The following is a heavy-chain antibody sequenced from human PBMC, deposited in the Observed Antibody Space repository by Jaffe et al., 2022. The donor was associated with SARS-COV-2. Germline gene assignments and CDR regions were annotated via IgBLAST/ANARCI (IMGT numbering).Heavy chain of an antibody. Sequence: EAHLLESGGGLGQPGGSLGLSCAASGFTFSSQVMSWVRQAPGKGLEWVSSISGSGRSIYYADSVRGRFTISRDNSKNTVSLQMNSLSAEDTAIYYCANLGSTPEYWGQGTLVTVSS. CDR2: ISGSGRSI. J-gene: IGHJ4*02. CDR1: GFTFSSQV. V-gene: IGHV3-23*01. D-gene: IGHD2-2*01. CDR3: ANLGSTPEY.